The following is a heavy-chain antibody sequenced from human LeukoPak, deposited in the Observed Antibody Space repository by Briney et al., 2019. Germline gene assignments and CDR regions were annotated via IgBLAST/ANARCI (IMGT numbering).Heavy chain of an antibody. CDR3: AREPREPCAAFDI. CDR1: GFTFRTYS. Sequence: PGGSLRLSCAASGFTFRTYSMNWVRQAPGKGLEWVSYISSSSSSIYYADSVKGRFTISRDNAKNSLYLQMNSLRDEDTAVYYCAREPREPCAAFDIRGQGTMVTVSS. D-gene: IGHD1-14*01. J-gene: IGHJ3*02. V-gene: IGHV3-48*02. CDR2: ISSSSSSI.